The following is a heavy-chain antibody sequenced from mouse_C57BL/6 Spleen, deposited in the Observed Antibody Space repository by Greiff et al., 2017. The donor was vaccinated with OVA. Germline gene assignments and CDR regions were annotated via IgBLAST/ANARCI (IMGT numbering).Heavy chain of an antibody. V-gene: IGHV5-4*01. CDR2: ISDGGSYT. CDR3: ARDLRSTMVTTKAMDY. D-gene: IGHD2-2*01. J-gene: IGHJ4*01. Sequence: EVKLMESGGGLVKPGGSLKLSCAASGFTFSSYAMSWVRQTPEKRLEWVATISDGGSYTYYPDNVKGRFTISRDNAKNNLYLQMSHLKSEDTAMYYCARDLRSTMVTTKAMDYWGQGTSVTVSS. CDR1: GFTFSSYA.